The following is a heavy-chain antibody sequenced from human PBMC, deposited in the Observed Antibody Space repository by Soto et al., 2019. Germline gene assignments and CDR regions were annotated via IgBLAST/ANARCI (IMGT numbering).Heavy chain of an antibody. CDR2: IYYSGST. D-gene: IGHD3-10*01. V-gene: IGHV4-39*01. CDR1: GGSISSSSYY. Sequence: SETLSLTCTVSGGSISSSSYYWGWIRQPPGKGLEWIGSIYYSGSTYYNPSLKSRVTISVDTSKNQFSLKLSSVTAADTAVYYCASFYYYGSGSDAFDIWGQGTMVTVSS. CDR3: ASFYYYGSGSDAFDI. J-gene: IGHJ3*02.